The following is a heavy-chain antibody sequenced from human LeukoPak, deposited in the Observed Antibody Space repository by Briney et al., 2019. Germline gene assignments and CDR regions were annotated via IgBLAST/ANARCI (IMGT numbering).Heavy chain of an antibody. CDR3: ERGVEFCDSSNYQAYFAY. D-gene: IGHD2/OR15-2a*01. Sequence: GGSLRLSCAASGFTFDDFGMNWVRQIPGKGLEWVSGINWNGDSLGYAASVKGRFTIARDNAKNSIYLQMDSLSVDDTALYYCERGVEFCDSSNYQAYFAYWGQGTPVTVSS. CDR2: INWNGDSL. J-gene: IGHJ4*02. V-gene: IGHV3-20*04. CDR1: GFTFDDFG.